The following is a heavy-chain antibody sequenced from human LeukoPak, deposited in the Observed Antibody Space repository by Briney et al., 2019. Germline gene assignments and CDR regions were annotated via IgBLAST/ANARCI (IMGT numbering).Heavy chain of an antibody. D-gene: IGHD6-13*01. Sequence: ASVKVSCKASGYTFTSYGISWVRQAPGQGLEWMGWISAYNGNTNYAQKLQGRVTMTTDTSTSTAYMELRSLRSDDTAVYYCARFDEGSSWVYYFDYWGQGTLVTVSS. J-gene: IGHJ4*02. CDR2: ISAYNGNT. CDR1: GYTFTSYG. V-gene: IGHV1-18*01. CDR3: ARFDEGSSWVYYFDY.